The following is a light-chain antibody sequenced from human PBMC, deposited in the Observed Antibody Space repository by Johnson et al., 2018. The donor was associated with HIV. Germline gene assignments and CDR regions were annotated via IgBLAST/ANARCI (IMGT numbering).Light chain of an antibody. CDR2: ENN. CDR1: SSNIGNNY. Sequence: PSVSAAPGQKVTISCSGSSSNIGNNYVSWYQQLPGTAPKLLIYENNKRPSGIPDRFSGSKSGTSATLGITGLQTGDEADYYCGTWDSSLSAYVFGTGTKVTFL. J-gene: IGLJ1*01. V-gene: IGLV1-51*02. CDR3: GTWDSSLSAYV.